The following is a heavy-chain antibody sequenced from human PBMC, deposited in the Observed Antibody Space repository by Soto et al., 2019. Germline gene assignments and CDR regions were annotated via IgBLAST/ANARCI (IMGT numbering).Heavy chain of an antibody. Sequence: GGSLRLSWAASGGTVSSNYMSWVRQAPGKGLEWVSVIYSGGSTYYADSVKGRFTISRDNSKNTLYLQMNSLRAEDTAVYYCAKDTVPAAIGGLVLTFDYRGQGTLVTVSS. CDR2: IYSGGST. CDR3: AKDTVPAAIGGLVLTFDY. V-gene: IGHV3-53*01. D-gene: IGHD2-2*01. CDR1: GGTVSSNY. J-gene: IGHJ4*02.